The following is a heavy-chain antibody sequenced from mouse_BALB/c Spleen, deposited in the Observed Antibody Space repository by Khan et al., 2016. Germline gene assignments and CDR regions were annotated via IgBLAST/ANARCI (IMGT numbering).Heavy chain of an antibody. D-gene: IGHD2-14*01. CDR3: ARRDYYSYDYAMDY. CDR2: IAYSGST. V-gene: IGHV3-2*02. J-gene: IGHJ4*01. CDR1: GYSITSDYA. Sequence: EVQLQESGPGLVKPSQSLSLTCTVTGYSITSDYAWNWIRQFPGNKLEWLGYIAYSGSTNYNPSLKSRISITRDTSKNQFFLQLNSVTTEDTATSYCARRDYYSYDYAMDYWGQGASVTVAS.